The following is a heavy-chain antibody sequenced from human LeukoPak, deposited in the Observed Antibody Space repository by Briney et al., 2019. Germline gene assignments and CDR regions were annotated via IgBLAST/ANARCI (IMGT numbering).Heavy chain of an antibody. CDR2: MNQDGGEK. Sequence: GGSLRLSCAASGFTLGIYWMTWVRQAPGKGLEWVANMNQDGGEKYHVDSVRGRFTIFRDNAKNSLYLQMNSLRAEDTAVYYCARDRDRGWFDPWGQGTLVTVSS. CDR1: GFTLGIYW. V-gene: IGHV3-7*04. J-gene: IGHJ5*02. CDR3: ARDRDRGWFDP.